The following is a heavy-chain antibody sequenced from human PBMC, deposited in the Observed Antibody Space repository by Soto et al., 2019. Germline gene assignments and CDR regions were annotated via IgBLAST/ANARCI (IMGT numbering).Heavy chain of an antibody. CDR3: ARGYDLLGWFDP. V-gene: IGHV4-31*03. D-gene: IGHD5-12*01. J-gene: IGHJ5*02. Sequence: QVQLQESGPGLVKPSQTLSLTCTFSGGSISSGGYYWSWIRQHPGKGLEWIGYIYYSGSTYYNPSLKSRVTISVDTSKNQFSLKLSSVTAADTAVYYCARGYDLLGWFDPWGQGTLVTVSS. CDR2: IYYSGST. CDR1: GGSISSGGYY.